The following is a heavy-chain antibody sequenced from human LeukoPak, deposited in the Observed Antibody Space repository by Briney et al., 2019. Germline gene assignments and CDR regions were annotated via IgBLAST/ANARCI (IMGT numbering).Heavy chain of an antibody. CDR1: GASMSSFY. D-gene: IGHD3-10*01. CDR3: ARIGSGNYYWFDP. J-gene: IGHJ5*02. V-gene: IGHV4-59*01. Sequence: SETLSLTCTVSGASMSSFYWSWIRQPPGKRLEWIGYIYDNGGTNYNPSFESRVTISVDTSKNQFSLKLKSVTAADTAVYYCARIGSGNYYWFDPWGQGTRVTVYS. CDR2: IYDNGGT.